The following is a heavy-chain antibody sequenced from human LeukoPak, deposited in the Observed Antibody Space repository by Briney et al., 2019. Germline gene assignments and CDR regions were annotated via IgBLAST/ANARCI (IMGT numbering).Heavy chain of an antibody. Sequence: GESLQISCKDAGYSFTSYWIGWVRQMPGKGLEWMGVIYHGDSDTRYSPSFQGQVTISADKSISTAYLQWSSLKASDTAMYYCARRDDSSGCYADDYWGQGTLVTVSS. V-gene: IGHV5-51*01. CDR1: GYSFTSYW. J-gene: IGHJ4*02. CDR2: IYHGDSDT. D-gene: IGHD3-22*01. CDR3: ARRDDSSGCYADDY.